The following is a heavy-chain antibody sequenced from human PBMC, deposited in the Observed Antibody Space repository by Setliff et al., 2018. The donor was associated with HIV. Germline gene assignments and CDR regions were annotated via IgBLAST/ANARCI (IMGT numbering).Heavy chain of an antibody. CDR3: ATDGTVGASVY. D-gene: IGHD1-26*01. Sequence: ASVKVSCKASGYTFTDYYMHWVQQAPGKGLEWMGRVDPEDGETIYAEKFQGRVTITADTSTDTAYMELSSLRSEDTAVYYCATDGTVGASVYWGQGTLVTVSS. CDR2: VDPEDGET. J-gene: IGHJ4*02. V-gene: IGHV1-69-2*01. CDR1: GYTFTDYY.